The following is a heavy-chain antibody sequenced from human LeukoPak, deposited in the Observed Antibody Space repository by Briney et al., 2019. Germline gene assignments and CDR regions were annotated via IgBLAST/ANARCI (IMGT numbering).Heavy chain of an antibody. CDR3: ARDSYSGGIDY. J-gene: IGHJ4*02. CDR1: ELTFGTYW. V-gene: IGHV3-7*01. Sequence: GGPLSLSCVASELTFGTYWMSWVRQAPGKGLEWVANIKADGYEKYYVDSVKGRFTISRDNAKNSLYLQMNSLRGEDTAVYYCARDSYSGGIDYWGQGTLVTVSS. D-gene: IGHD2-15*01. CDR2: IKADGYEK.